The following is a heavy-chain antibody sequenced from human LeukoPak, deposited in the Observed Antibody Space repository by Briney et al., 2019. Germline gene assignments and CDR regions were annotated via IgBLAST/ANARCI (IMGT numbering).Heavy chain of an antibody. Sequence: DPSETLSLTCAVYGGSFSGYYWSWIRQPPGKGLEWIGEINHSGSTNYNPSLKSRVTISVDTSKNQFSLKLSSVTAADTAVYYCAGRNNTAMVTGFDYWGQGTLVTVSS. J-gene: IGHJ4*02. V-gene: IGHV4-34*01. CDR3: AGRNNTAMVTGFDY. D-gene: IGHD5-18*01. CDR2: INHSGST. CDR1: GGSFSGYY.